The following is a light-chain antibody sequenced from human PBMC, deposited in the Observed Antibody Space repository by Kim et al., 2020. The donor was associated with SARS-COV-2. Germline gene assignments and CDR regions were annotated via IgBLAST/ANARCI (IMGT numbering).Light chain of an antibody. CDR2: QDN. J-gene: IGLJ2*01. CDR1: LGDRY. Sequence: LGDRYVSWYQQKPGQSPLMIMYQDNKRPSGIPERFSGSNSENTATLTISGTQARDEADYYCQAWDSSVVFGGGTKLTVL. CDR3: QAWDSSVV. V-gene: IGLV3-1*01.